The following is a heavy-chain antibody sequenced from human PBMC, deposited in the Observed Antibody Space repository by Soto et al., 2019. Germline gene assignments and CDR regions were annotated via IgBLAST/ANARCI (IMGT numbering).Heavy chain of an antibody. CDR3: ARGLYSSGYYFPSDY. CDR2: IIPIFGTA. Sequence: SVKVSCKASGGTFSSYAISWVRQAPGQGLEWMGGIIPIFGTANYAQKFQGRVTITADESTSTAYMELSSPRSEDTAVYYCARGLYSSGYYFPSDYWGQGTLVTVSS. J-gene: IGHJ4*02. V-gene: IGHV1-69*13. CDR1: GGTFSSYA. D-gene: IGHD3-22*01.